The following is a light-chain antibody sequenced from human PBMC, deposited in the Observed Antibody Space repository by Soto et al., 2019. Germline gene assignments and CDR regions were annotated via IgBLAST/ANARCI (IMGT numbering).Light chain of an antibody. J-gene: IGLJ1*01. CDR1: NSNIGAGYG. Sequence: QSVLTQPPSVSGAPGQRVTISCTGSNSNIGAGYGVHWYQQLPGTAPKLLIYGNSNRPSGVPDRFSGSKSGTSASLAITGLQAEDEADYYCQSYDSSLSGYVFGTGTKLTVL. CDR3: QSYDSSLSGYV. CDR2: GNS. V-gene: IGLV1-40*01.